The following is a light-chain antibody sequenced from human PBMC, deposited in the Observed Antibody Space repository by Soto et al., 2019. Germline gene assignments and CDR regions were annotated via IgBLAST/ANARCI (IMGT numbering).Light chain of an antibody. V-gene: IGLV2-23*01. CDR1: SSDVGSYNL. CDR3: CSYAGSR. J-gene: IGLJ2*01. CDR2: EGS. Sequence: QSALTQPASVSGSPGQSITISCTGTSSDVGSYNLVSWYQQHPGKAPKRMIYEGSKRPSGVSNRFSGSKSGNTASLTISGLQAEDEADYYCCSYAGSRFGGGTKLTVL.